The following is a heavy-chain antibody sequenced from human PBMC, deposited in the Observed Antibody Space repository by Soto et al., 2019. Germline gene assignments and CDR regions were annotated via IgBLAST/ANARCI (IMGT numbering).Heavy chain of an antibody. CDR2: ISAYNGNT. D-gene: IGHD3-10*01. CDR1: GYTFTSYG. Sequence: QVQLVQSGAEVKKPGASVKVSCKASGYTFTSYGISWVRQAPGQGLEWMGWISAYNGNTNYAQKLQGRVTMTTDTSTSTAYMELRSLRSDDTAVYYCVRVHYSGSGSYYSSYYFDYWGQGTLVTVSS. J-gene: IGHJ4*02. V-gene: IGHV1-18*01. CDR3: VRVHYSGSGSYYSSYYFDY.